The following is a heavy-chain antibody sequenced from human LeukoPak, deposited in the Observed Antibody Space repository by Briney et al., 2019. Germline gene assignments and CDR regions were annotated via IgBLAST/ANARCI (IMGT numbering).Heavy chain of an antibody. CDR1: GGSISSYY. Sequence: SETLSLTCTVSGGSISSYYWVWIRQPAGKGLEWIGRIYSSGSTNCNPSPKSRVTMSVDTSKNQFSLKLSSVTAADTAVYYCARYRYCSSTSCYPYYYYYMDVWGKGTTVTVSS. J-gene: IGHJ6*03. D-gene: IGHD2-2*01. V-gene: IGHV4-4*07. CDR3: ARYRYCSSTSCYPYYYYYMDV. CDR2: IYSSGST.